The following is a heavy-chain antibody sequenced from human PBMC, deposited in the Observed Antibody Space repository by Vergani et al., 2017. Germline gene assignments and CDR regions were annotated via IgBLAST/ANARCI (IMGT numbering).Heavy chain of an antibody. J-gene: IGHJ4*02. D-gene: IGHD1-14*01. CDR2: ISAYNANT. CDR1: GSTFTKFG. V-gene: IGHV1-18*01. Sequence: QVQLVQSGAEVKKPGASVKVSCKASGSTFTKFGITWVRQAPGQGLQWMGWISAYNANTNFAQKLQGRVFMTTDTSTRTAYMELRSLRSDDTAVYYCARGGGQEAPDLWGQGTLVTVSS. CDR3: ARGGGQEAPDL.